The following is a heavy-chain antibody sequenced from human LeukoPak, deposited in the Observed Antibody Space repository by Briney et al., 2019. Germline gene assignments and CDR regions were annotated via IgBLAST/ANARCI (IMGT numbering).Heavy chain of an antibody. V-gene: IGHV4-61*08. CDR1: GGSISSGGYY. Sequence: RPSETLSLTCTVSGGSISSGGYYWSWIRQHPGKGLEWIGYIYYSGSTNYNPSLKSRVTISVDTSKNQFSLKLSSVTAADTAVYYCAREKRGYSGYDYSFDYWGQGTLVTVSS. CDR2: IYYSGST. J-gene: IGHJ4*02. D-gene: IGHD5-12*01. CDR3: AREKRGYSGYDYSFDY.